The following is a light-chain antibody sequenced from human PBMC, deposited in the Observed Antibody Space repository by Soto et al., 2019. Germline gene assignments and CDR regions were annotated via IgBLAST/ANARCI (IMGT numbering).Light chain of an antibody. CDR3: QQRSDWPVT. CDR1: RGVSSY. CDR2: DVS. V-gene: IGKV3-11*01. J-gene: IGKJ5*01. Sequence: EIVLTQSPATLSFSPGDRATLSFRASRGVSSYLAWYQQKPGQAPRLLIYDVSNRATGVPARFSGSGSGTDFTLTVSSLEPEDFAVYYCQQRSDWPVTFGQGTRLEI.